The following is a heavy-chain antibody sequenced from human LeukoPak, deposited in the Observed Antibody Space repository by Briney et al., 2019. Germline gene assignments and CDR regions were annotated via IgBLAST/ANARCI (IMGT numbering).Heavy chain of an antibody. CDR1: GGSISSSGYH. CDR3: ARGASSYSSSSDYYYYYYMDV. V-gene: IGHV4-39*07. D-gene: IGHD6-6*01. J-gene: IGHJ6*03. CDR2: MYYSGTN. Sequence: SETLSLTCTVSGGSISSSGYHWGWLRQPQGKGLEWNGSMYYSGTNHSNPSHQRRVTMSVDTSKNQFSLKLSSVTAAATAVYYCARGASSYSSSSDYYYYYYMDVWGKGTTVTVSS.